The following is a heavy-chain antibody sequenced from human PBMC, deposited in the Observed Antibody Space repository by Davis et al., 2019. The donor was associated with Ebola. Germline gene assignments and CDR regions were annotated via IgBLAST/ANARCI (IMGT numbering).Heavy chain of an antibody. CDR3: ARGQSGSDYSLWQY. J-gene: IGHJ4*02. V-gene: IGHV4-39*07. Sequence: SETLSLTCSVSGASITSAHYYWNWIRLHSEKGLEWIGSIYSSGSTNYNPSLKSRVTISIDTSKKQISLNQTSVTAADTAVYYCARGQSGSDYSLWQYWGQGTLVTVSS. D-gene: IGHD3-10*01. CDR1: GASITSAHYY. CDR2: IYSSGST.